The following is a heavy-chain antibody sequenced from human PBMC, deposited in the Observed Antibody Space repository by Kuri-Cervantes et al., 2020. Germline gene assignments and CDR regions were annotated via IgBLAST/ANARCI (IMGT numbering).Heavy chain of an antibody. Sequence: ASVKVSCKASGYTFTGYYMHWVRQAPGQGLEWMGWINPNSGGTNYAQKFQGRVTMTRDTSISTAYMELSRLRSDDTAVYYCARDRGLYGRYNWFDPWGQGTLVTVSS. CDR2: INPNSGGT. CDR1: GYTFTGYY. D-gene: IGHD3-10*01. CDR3: ARDRGLYGRYNWFDP. V-gene: IGHV1-2*02. J-gene: IGHJ5*02.